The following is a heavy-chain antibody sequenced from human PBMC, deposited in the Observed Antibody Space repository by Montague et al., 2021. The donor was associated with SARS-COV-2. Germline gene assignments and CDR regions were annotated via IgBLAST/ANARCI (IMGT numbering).Heavy chain of an antibody. Sequence: SETLSLTCAVYGGSFSSYYWSWVRQPPGKGLGWIGEINHSGSTNYNPSLKSQVPISVDTSKNQFSMKLSSVTAAATAVYSCAGGSVDIVVVVAATSPYFDYWGQGTLVTVSS. V-gene: IGHV4-34*01. CDR2: INHSGST. CDR1: GGSFSSYY. D-gene: IGHD2-15*01. J-gene: IGHJ4*02. CDR3: AGGSVDIVVVVAATSPYFDY.